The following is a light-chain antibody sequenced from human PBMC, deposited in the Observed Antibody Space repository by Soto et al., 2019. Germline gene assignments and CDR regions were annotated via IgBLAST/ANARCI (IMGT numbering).Light chain of an antibody. Sequence: DIQMTQSPSSLSASVGDRVTITCRASQSISNYLNWYQQKPGEAPKLLIYAASTLQSGVPSSFSGSGSGTDFTLTISSLRPEDFATYYCQQSYSTPRTFGQGTKLEI. CDR3: QQSYSTPRT. CDR1: QSISNY. V-gene: IGKV1-39*01. CDR2: AAS. J-gene: IGKJ2*02.